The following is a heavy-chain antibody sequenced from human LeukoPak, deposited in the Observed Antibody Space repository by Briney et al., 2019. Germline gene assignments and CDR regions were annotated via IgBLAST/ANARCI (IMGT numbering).Heavy chain of an antibody. CDR2: ISSSSSYI. J-gene: IGHJ3*02. Sequence: GSLRLSCAASGFTFSSYSMHWVRQAPGKGLEWVSSISSSSSYIYYADSVKGRFTISRDNAKNSLYLQMNSLRAEDTAVYYCAREYNWDAFDIWGQGTMVTVSS. CDR3: AREYNWDAFDI. D-gene: IGHD1-20*01. V-gene: IGHV3-21*01. CDR1: GFTFSSYS.